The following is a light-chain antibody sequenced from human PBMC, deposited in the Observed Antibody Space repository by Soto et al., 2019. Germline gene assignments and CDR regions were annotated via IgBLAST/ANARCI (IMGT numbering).Light chain of an antibody. Sequence: QSVLTQPASVSGSPGQSITISSTGTSSDVGDYNFVSWYQQHPGKAPKLMIFDVTNRPSGVSNRFSGSKSGNTATLTISGLQTEDEADYYCSSYTSSSSLHLFGNGTKVTVL. CDR3: SSYTSSSSLHL. CDR1: SSDVGDYNF. CDR2: DVT. J-gene: IGLJ1*01. V-gene: IGLV2-14*01.